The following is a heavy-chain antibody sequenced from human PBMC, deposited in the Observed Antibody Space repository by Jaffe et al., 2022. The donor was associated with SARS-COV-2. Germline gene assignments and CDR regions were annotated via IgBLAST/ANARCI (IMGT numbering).Heavy chain of an antibody. CDR1: GFTFDDYA. D-gene: IGHD3-9*01. CDR2: ISWNSGSI. V-gene: IGHV3-9*01. Sequence: EVQLVESGGGLVQPGRSLRLSCAASGFTFDDYAMHWVRQAPGKGLEWVSGISWNSGSIGYADSVKGRFTISRDNAKNSLYLQMNSLRAEDTALYYCAKDISPLSYYDISYGMDVWGQGTTVTVSS. CDR3: AKDISPLSYYDISYGMDV. J-gene: IGHJ6*02.